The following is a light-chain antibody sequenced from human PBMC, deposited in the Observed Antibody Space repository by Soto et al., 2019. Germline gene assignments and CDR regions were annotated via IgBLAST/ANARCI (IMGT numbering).Light chain of an antibody. V-gene: IGKV3-20*01. CDR3: QQFDDSPPAFT. Sequence: ESVLTQSPGTLSLSPGERATLSCRASHTLRSKFFTWYQQKPGQAPRLLLFGAFIRATGVPDRFSGSRSGADFTLTISRLEPEDFAVYYCQQFDDSPPAFTFGQGTKLEL. J-gene: IGKJ2*01. CDR1: HTLRSKF. CDR2: GAF.